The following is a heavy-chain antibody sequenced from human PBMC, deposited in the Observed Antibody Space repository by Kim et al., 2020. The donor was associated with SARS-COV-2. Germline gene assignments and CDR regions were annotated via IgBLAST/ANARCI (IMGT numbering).Heavy chain of an antibody. V-gene: IGHV3-23*01. CDR3: AKAGTRYDILTGYDG. J-gene: IGHJ4*02. CDR1: GFTFSSYA. Sequence: GGSLRLSCAASGFTFSSYAMSWVRQAPGKGLEWVSAISGSGGSTYYADSVKGRFTISRDNSKNTLYLQMNSLRAEDTAVYYFAKAGTRYDILTGYDGWGQGTLVTVSS. CDR2: ISGSGGST. D-gene: IGHD3-9*01.